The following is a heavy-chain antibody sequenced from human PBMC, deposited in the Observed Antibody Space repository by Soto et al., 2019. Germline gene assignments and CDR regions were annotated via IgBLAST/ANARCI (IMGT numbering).Heavy chain of an antibody. V-gene: IGHV3-9*01. J-gene: IGHJ1*01. CDR3: VKDESINWYSGHFRH. CDR2: INWNSGSI. D-gene: IGHD6-13*01. Sequence: GGSLRLSCAASGFTFDDYAMHWVRQVPGKGLEWVSGINWNSGSIGYGDSVKGRFAIPRGNAKNSLHLQMNSLSAEDTAFYYCVKDESINWYSGHFRHWGQGTLVTVSS. CDR1: GFTFDDYA.